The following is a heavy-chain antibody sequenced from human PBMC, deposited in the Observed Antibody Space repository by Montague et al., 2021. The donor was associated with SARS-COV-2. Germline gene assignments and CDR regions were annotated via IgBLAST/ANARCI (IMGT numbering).Heavy chain of an antibody. Sequence: SETLSLTCTVSGGSISSSSHYWGWIRQPPGKGLEWIGSIYYSGSTYYNPSLKSRVTISVDTSKNQFSLKLSSVTAADTAVFYCVRHSGDYTIFGVVIYYMDVWGKGTTVTVSS. D-gene: IGHD3-3*01. CDR3: VRHSGDYTIFGVVIYYMDV. J-gene: IGHJ6*03. V-gene: IGHV4-39*01. CDR1: GGSISSSSHY. CDR2: IYYSGST.